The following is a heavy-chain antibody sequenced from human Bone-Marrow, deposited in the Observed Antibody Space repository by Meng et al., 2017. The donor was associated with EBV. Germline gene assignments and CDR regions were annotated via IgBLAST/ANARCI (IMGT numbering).Heavy chain of an antibody. V-gene: IGHV4-39*01. J-gene: IGHJ5*02. Sequence: LQTPESGPGHVNPSGNLSLSVTGSSESISSFYSWGWIRQPPGRGLEWIGSVHYTGSTYYSPSLKSRVTVSVDTSKNQFSLRLTSVTAADTAVYYCARPFPSWQSPRLDPFGAWGQGTLVTVSS. CDR3: ARPFPSWQSPRLDPFGA. D-gene: IGHD6-19*01. CDR2: VHYTGST. CDR1: SESISSFYS.